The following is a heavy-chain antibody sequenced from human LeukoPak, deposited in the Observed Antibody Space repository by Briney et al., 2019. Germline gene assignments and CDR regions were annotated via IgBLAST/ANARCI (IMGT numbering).Heavy chain of an antibody. V-gene: IGHV3-74*01. D-gene: IGHD4-17*01. CDR2: ISGDGSVT. CDR3: ATAGGETSRMGFDL. CDR1: GFTFRRYW. J-gene: IGHJ5*02. Sequence: GGSLRLSCADSGFTFRRYWMHWVRQTPGKGLVWVSCISGDGSVTRYADSVKGRLTISRDNTRNTLYLQMHSLRVEDMAVYYCATAGGETSRMGFDLWGQGSLVTVSS.